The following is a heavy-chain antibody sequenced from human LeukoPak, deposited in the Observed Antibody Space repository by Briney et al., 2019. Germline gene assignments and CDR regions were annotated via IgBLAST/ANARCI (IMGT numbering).Heavy chain of an antibody. CDR3: ARWHRKGAFDI. V-gene: IGHV3-53*01. CDR1: GFTVSSVY. Sequence: GGSLRLSCAASGFTVSSVYMTWVRQAPGKGLEWVSVLHSGGSKYYADSVKGRFTISRDNSRNTLYLQMNSLRAADTAVYYCARWHRKGAFDIWGQGTMVTVSS. J-gene: IGHJ3*02. CDR2: LHSGGSK.